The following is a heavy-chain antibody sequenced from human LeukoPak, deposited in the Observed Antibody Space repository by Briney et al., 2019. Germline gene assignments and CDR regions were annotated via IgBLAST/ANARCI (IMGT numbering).Heavy chain of an antibody. D-gene: IGHD1-7*01. J-gene: IGHJ5*02. V-gene: IGHV3-7*01. Sequence: GGSPRLSCAASGFTFSSYWMSWVRQAPGRGLQWVANIKQDGSEKYFVDSVKGRFTISRDNAKNSLYLQMNSLRADDTAVYYCARSGITKGWFDPWGQGTLVTVSA. CDR1: GFTFSSYW. CDR3: ARSGITKGWFDP. CDR2: IKQDGSEK.